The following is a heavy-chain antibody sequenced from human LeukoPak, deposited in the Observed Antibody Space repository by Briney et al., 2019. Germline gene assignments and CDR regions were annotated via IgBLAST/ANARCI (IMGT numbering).Heavy chain of an antibody. V-gene: IGHV4-59*01. CDR2: IYYSGST. Sequence: PSETLSLTCTVSGGSIHNYYWSWVRQPPGKGPEWIGYIYYSGSTNYNPSLTSRVTLSVHTSKNQFSLKLSSVTAADTAVYYCARGTGWYYYWGQGTLVTVSS. CDR3: ARGTGWYYY. CDR1: GGSIHNYY. D-gene: IGHD6-19*01. J-gene: IGHJ4*02.